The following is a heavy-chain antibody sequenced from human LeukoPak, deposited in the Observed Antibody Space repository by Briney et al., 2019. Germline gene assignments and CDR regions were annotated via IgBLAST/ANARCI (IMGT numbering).Heavy chain of an antibody. D-gene: IGHD1/OR15-1a*01. CDR2: TYYRSNLYN. J-gene: IGHJ6*02. Sequence: SQTLSLTCAISGDIVSSKSAAWNWIRQSPSRGLEWLGRTYYRSNLYNDYAESVKNRITVATDTSKNHFSLHLNSVTPEDTAVYYCARDWEQPNYYFGMDVWGQGTTVTVSS. CDR1: GDIVSSKSAA. V-gene: IGHV6-1*01. CDR3: ARDWEQPNYYFGMDV.